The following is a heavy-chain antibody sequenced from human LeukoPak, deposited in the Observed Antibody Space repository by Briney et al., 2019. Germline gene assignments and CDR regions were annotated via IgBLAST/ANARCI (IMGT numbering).Heavy chain of an antibody. J-gene: IGHJ4*02. D-gene: IGHD1-26*01. CDR2: IYYTGFT. CDR1: CGSTRSYY. CDR3: ARGNGSVYFFDY. Sequence: SETLSLTCTVSCGSTRSYYWSWIRQPPGKALEWIGYIYYTGFTNYNPSLKSQVTISLDTPKNQFSLKLTSVTAADTADYYCARGNGSVYFFDYWGQGTLVTVSS. V-gene: IGHV4-59*01.